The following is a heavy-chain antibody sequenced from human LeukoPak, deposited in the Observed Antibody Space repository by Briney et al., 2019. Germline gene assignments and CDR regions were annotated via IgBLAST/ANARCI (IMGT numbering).Heavy chain of an antibody. J-gene: IGHJ4*02. CDR1: GFTFSAYW. D-gene: IGHD3-16*01. Sequence: PGRSLRLSCAASGFTFSAYWMGWVRLTPGKGLEWVANIKRDGDEKYSVDSVKGRFTIFRDNAKNSLHLQMNSLKAEDTAVYYCARIIHVDYTPLYYFDHWGQGTLVTVSS. V-gene: IGHV3-7*01. CDR2: IKRDGDEK. CDR3: ARIIHVDYTPLYYFDH.